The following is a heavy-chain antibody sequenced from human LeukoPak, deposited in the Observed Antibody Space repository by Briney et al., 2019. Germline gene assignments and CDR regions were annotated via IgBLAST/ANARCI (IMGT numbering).Heavy chain of an antibody. D-gene: IGHD6-19*01. CDR2: VYFSGGT. Sequence: SETLSLTCTVSRGSVTSYYWSWIRQPPGKGLEWIGDVYFSGGTKYNPSLQSRVTISLETSQNQFSLRLRSVTAADTAVYYCARAPGGWYDDYFDHWGQGTLVTVSS. CDR3: ARAPGGWYDDYFDH. CDR1: RGSVTSYY. V-gene: IGHV4-59*02. J-gene: IGHJ4*02.